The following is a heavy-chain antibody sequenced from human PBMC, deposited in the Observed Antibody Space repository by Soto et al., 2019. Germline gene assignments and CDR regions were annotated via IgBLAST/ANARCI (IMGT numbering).Heavy chain of an antibody. CDR2: INPSGGST. CDR1: GYIFTNHY. Sequence: QVQLVQSGAEVKKPGASVKVSCKASGYIFTNHYIHWVRQAPGQGLEWMGIINPSGGSTNYLQKFQGRITMTRDTSTSTVYMELSSLCSEDTAVYFCARADYYDSSGFYFDCWGQGSLVTVSS. V-gene: IGHV1-46*01. J-gene: IGHJ4*02. D-gene: IGHD3-22*01. CDR3: ARADYYDSSGFYFDC.